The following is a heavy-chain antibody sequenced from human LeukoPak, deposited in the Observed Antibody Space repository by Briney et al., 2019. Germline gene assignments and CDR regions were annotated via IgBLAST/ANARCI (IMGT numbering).Heavy chain of an antibody. Sequence: SETLSLTCTVSGSSISSSSYYWGWIRQPPGKGLEWIGSIYYSGSTYYNPSLKSRVTISVDTSKNQFSLKLSSVTAADTAVYYCLNGAYDFWSGYYLDYYFDYWGQGTLVTVSS. J-gene: IGHJ4*02. V-gene: IGHV4-39*01. CDR1: GSSISSSSYY. D-gene: IGHD3-3*01. CDR3: LNGAYDFWSGYYLDYYFDY. CDR2: IYYSGST.